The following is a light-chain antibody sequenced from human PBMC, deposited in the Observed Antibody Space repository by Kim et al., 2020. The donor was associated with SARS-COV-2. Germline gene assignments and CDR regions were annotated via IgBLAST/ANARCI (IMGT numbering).Light chain of an antibody. V-gene: IGKV3-20*01. CDR1: QCVSSSY. CDR3: QQYGSSPPSIT. J-gene: IGKJ5*01. CDR2: GAS. Sequence: EIVLTQSPGTLSLSPGERATLSCRASQCVSSSYLAWYQQKPGQAPRLLIYGASSRAPGIPDRFSGSGSGTDFTLTISRLEPEDFAVYYCQQYGSSPPSITFGQGTRLEIK.